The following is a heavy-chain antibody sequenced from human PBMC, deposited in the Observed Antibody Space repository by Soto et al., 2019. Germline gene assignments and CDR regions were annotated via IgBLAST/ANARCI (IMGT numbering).Heavy chain of an antibody. J-gene: IGHJ4*02. Sequence: EVQLLESGGGLVQPGGSLRLSCAASGFTFSSYAMSWVRQAPGKGLEWVSAITGSGGRTYYADSVKGRFTISRDNAKNTLCLEMNSLRAEDTAVYYCAKLGEYGEHPDYRGQGTLVTVST. V-gene: IGHV3-23*01. CDR1: GFTFSSYA. CDR3: AKLGEYGEHPDY. CDR2: ITGSGGRT. D-gene: IGHD3-16*01.